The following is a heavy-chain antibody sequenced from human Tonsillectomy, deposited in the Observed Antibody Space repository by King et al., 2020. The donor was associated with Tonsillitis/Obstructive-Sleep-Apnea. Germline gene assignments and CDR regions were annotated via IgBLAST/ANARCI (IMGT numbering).Heavy chain of an antibody. CDR3: AKSGTYTXXEYLYYYYYMDV. CDR1: GFTFNDYY. V-gene: IGHV3-11*05. Sequence: VQLVESGGGLVKPGGSLRLSCAASGFTFNDYYMIWIRQAPGKGLEWVSYISSRGTHTNYADSVKGRFAISRDNAKNYVYLQMNSLRAEDTAVYYCAKSGTYTXXEYLYYYYYMDVXGKGTSVIVSS. J-gene: IGHJ6*03. CDR2: ISSRGTHT. D-gene: IGHD2/OR15-2a*01.